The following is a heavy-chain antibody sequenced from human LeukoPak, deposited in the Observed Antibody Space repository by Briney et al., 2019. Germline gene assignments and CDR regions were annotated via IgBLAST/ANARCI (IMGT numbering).Heavy chain of an antibody. V-gene: IGHV2-5*01. Sequence: ESGPTLVNPTQTLTLTCTFSGFSLSPSGVGVGWIRQPPGKALEWLALIYWNDNKLYSPSLKTRLTITKDTSKNQVVLTMTNMDPVDTATYYCAHRGVEYHESTENWFDPWGQGTLVTVSS. CDR1: GFSLSPSGVG. D-gene: IGHD2/OR15-2a*01. CDR2: IYWNDNK. CDR3: AHRGVEYHESTENWFDP. J-gene: IGHJ5*02.